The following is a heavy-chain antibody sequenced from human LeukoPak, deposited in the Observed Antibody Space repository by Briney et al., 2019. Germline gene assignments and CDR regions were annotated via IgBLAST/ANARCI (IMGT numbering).Heavy chain of an antibody. CDR2: ISGSGGST. J-gene: IGHJ5*02. CDR3: AKGSRDWSVNWFDP. V-gene: IGHV3-23*01. D-gene: IGHD3/OR15-3a*01. Sequence: PGGSLRLSCAASGFTFSSYAMSWVRQAPGKGLEWVSAISGSGGSTYYADSVKGRFTISRDNSENTLYLQMNSLRAEDTAVYYCAKGSRDWSVNWFDPWGQGTLVTVSS. CDR1: GFTFSSYA.